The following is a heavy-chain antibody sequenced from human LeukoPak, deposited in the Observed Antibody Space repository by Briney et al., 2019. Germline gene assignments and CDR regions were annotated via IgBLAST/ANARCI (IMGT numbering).Heavy chain of an antibody. V-gene: IGHV3-13*01. CDR2: IGTAGDT. J-gene: IGHJ6*02. CDR3: ARGLMPPKHASPNYYYYGMDV. CDR1: GFTFSSYD. Sequence: GGSLRLSCAASGFTFSSYDMHWVRHATGKGLEWVSAIGTAGDTYYPGSVKGRFTISRENAKNSLYLQMNSLRAEDTAVYYCARGLMPPKHASPNYYYYGMDVWGQGTTVTVSS. D-gene: IGHD2-2*01.